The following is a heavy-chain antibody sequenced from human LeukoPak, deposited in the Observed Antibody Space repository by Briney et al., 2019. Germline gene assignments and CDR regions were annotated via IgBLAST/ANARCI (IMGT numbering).Heavy chain of an antibody. J-gene: IGHJ4*02. CDR2: ISSSGSTI. Sequence: GGSLRLSCAASGFTFSSYEMNWVRQAPGKGLEWVSYISSSGSTIYYADSVKGRFTISRDNALYLQMNSLRAEDTAVYYCARGTHHYYDNSGYSYYFDYWGQGTLDTVSS. CDR3: ARGTHHYYDNSGYSYYFDY. CDR1: GFTFSSYE. D-gene: IGHD3-22*01. V-gene: IGHV3-48*03.